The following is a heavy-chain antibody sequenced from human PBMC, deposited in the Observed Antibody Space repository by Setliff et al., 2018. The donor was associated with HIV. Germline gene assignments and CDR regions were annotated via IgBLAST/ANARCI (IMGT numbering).Heavy chain of an antibody. CDR2: INAGNGNT. D-gene: IGHD2-2*01. V-gene: IGHV1-3*01. CDR1: GYTFTSYA. CDR3: ARAAGVPAVHTPFRYYYYMDV. J-gene: IGHJ6*03. Sequence: KVSCKASGYTFTSYAMHWVRQAPGQRLEWMGWINAGNGNTKYSQKFQGRVTINRDTSASTAYMELSSLRSEDTAAYYCARAAGVPAVHTPFRYYYYMDVWGKGTTVTVSS.